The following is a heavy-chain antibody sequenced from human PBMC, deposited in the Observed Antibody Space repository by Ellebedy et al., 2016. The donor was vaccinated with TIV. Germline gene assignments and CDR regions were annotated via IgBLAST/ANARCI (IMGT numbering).Heavy chain of an antibody. D-gene: IGHD1-14*01. V-gene: IGHV4-4*07. J-gene: IGHJ2*01. Sequence: SETLSLXXTVSGGPFSRYYCSWIRQTAGKGLEWIGRFFMSGSTTYNPSLKNRVTMSVDASTTQLSLNLSSVTAADTAVYFCARLRQSRDRSHWYFDLWGRGTLVTVSS. CDR2: FFMSGST. CDR1: GGPFSRYY. CDR3: ARLRQSRDRSHWYFDL.